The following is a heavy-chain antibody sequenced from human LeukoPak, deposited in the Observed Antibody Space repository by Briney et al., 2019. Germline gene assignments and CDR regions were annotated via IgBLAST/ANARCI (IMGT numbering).Heavy chain of an antibody. V-gene: IGHV3-23*01. CDR3: AKEGTAMVSEVYYYYYMDV. CDR1: GFTFTSYA. D-gene: IGHD5-18*01. J-gene: IGHJ6*03. CDR2: ISGSGDST. Sequence: GGSLRLSCAASGFTFTSYAMSWVRQARGKGLEWVSAISGSGDSTWYADSVKGRFTISRDNSKNTLYLQMNSLRAEDTAVYYCAKEGTAMVSEVYYYYYMDVWGKGTTVTISS.